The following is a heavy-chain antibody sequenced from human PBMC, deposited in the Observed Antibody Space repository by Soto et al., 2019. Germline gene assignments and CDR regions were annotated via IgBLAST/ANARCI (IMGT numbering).Heavy chain of an antibody. D-gene: IGHD3-16*01. Sequence: SETLSLTCTVSGCSISSADYYWSWILQPPGKGLEWIGYIHYSGISYYNPSLKRRLTISIDTSNNQFSLKLSSVTAADTAVYYCARVAGEIIGQYYLSSCGQGTLVTVSS. V-gene: IGHV4-30-4*01. CDR1: GCSISSADYY. CDR2: IHYSGIS. J-gene: IGHJ4*02. CDR3: ARVAGEIIGQYYLSS.